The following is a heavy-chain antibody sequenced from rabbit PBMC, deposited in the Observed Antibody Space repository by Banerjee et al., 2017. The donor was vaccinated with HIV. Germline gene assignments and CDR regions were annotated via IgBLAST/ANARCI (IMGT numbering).Heavy chain of an antibody. V-gene: IGHV1S45*01. Sequence: QEQLEESGGDLVKPEGSLTLTCTASGFSFSNSYYMCWVRQAPGKGLEWIACIATASGNTWYASWAKGRFTISKTSSTTVTLQMTSLTAADTATYFCARGLDYSSAVAGGTYAEYYFNWWGQGTLVTVS. CDR3: ARGLDYSSAVAGGTYAEYYFNW. CDR1: GFSFSNSYY. J-gene: IGHJ4*01. D-gene: IGHD8-1*01. CDR2: IATASGNT.